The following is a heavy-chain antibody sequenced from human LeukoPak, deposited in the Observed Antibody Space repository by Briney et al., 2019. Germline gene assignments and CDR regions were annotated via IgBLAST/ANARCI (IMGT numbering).Heavy chain of an antibody. CDR1: GFTFSSYW. CDR3: ARARTYYDILTGYYMYYFDY. J-gene: IGHJ4*02. CDR2: IKQDGSEK. D-gene: IGHD3-9*01. Sequence: GGSLRLSCAASGFTFSSYWMSWVRQAPGKGLEWVANIKQDGSEKYYVDSVKGRFTISRDNAKNSLYLQMNSLRAEDTAVYYCARARTYYDILTGYYMYYFDYWGQGTLVTVSS. V-gene: IGHV3-7*01.